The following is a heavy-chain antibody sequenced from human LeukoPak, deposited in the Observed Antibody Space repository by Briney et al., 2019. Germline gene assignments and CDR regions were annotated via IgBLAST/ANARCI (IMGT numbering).Heavy chain of an antibody. CDR1: GFPFTSYV. V-gene: IGHV3-30-3*01. Sequence: PGRSLRLSFAAPGFPFTSYVMHWVRQAPGKGLEWVAVISFAGSNKCYADSVKGRFTISRDNSKNTLYLQMNSLRAEDTAVYYCARGPGYCSSTSCSGGIVYWGQGTLVTVSS. CDR2: ISFAGSNK. D-gene: IGHD2-2*01. J-gene: IGHJ4*02. CDR3: ARGPGYCSSTSCSGGIVY.